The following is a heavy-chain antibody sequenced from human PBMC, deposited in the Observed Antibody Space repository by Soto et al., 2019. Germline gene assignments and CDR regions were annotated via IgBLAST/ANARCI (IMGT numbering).Heavy chain of an antibody. CDR2: IYHSGST. Sequence: QLQLQESGSGLVKPSQTLSLTCAVSGGSISSGGYSWSWIRQPPGKGLEWIGYIYHSGSTYYNPSLKGRVNISVDRSKNQYSLKLSSVTAADTAVYYCAAGGGLPRYYWGQGTLVTVSS. CDR1: GGSISSGGYS. V-gene: IGHV4-30-2*01. J-gene: IGHJ4*02. CDR3: AAGGGLPRYY. D-gene: IGHD5-12*01.